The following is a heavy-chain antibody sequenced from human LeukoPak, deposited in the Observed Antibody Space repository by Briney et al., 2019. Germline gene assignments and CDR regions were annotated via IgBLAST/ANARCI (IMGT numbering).Heavy chain of an antibody. CDR3: AREGGIVGATRVFDY. D-gene: IGHD1-26*01. CDR1: GFTFSSYG. Sequence: GGSLRLSCAASGFTFSSYGMSWVRQAPGKGLEWVSAISGSGGRLYYADSVKGRFTISRDNAKNSLYLQMNSLRAEDTAVYYCAREGGIVGATRVFDYWGQGTLVTVSS. J-gene: IGHJ4*02. CDR2: ISGSGGRL. V-gene: IGHV3-23*01.